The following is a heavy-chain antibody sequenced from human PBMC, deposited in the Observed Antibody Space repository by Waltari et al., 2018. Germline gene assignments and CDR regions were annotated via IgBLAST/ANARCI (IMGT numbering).Heavy chain of an antibody. CDR2: INHSGST. CDR3: ARGVRYSSGWCLYFDY. V-gene: IGHV4-34*01. J-gene: IGHJ4*02. D-gene: IGHD6-19*01. CDR1: GGSFSGYY. Sequence: QVQLQQWGAGLLKPSETLSLTCAVYGGSFSGYYWSWIRQPPGKGLEWIGEINHSGSTNYNPSLKSRVTISVDTSKNQFSLKLSSVTAADTAVYYCARGVRYSSGWCLYFDYWGQGTLVTVSS.